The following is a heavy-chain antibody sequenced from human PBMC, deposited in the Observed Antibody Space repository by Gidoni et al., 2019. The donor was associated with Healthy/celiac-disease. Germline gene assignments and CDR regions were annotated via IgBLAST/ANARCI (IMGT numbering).Heavy chain of an antibody. J-gene: IGHJ4*02. CDR3: ASLAAAGKSSPLIDY. CDR1: GGSISSSSSY. Sequence: QLQLQESGPGLVKPSETLSLTCTVSGGSISSSSSYWGWIRQPPGKGLEWIGSIYYSGSTYYNPSLKSRVTISVDTSKNQFSLKLSSVTAADTAVYYCASLAAAGKSSPLIDYWGQGTLVTVSS. V-gene: IGHV4-39*01. CDR2: IYYSGST. D-gene: IGHD6-13*01.